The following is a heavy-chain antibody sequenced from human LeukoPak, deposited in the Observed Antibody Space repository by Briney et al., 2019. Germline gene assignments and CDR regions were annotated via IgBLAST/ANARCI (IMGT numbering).Heavy chain of an antibody. CDR1: GFTFSNYN. J-gene: IGHJ4*02. CDR3: ARASGPFDY. Sequence: GGSLRLSCAASGFTFSNYNMNWVRQAPGKGLEWVSSISSSSSFTYYADSVKGRFTISRDNSKNTLYLQMNSLRAEDTAVYSCARASGPFDYWGQGTLVTVSS. CDR2: ISSSSSFT. D-gene: IGHD3-10*01. V-gene: IGHV3-21*01.